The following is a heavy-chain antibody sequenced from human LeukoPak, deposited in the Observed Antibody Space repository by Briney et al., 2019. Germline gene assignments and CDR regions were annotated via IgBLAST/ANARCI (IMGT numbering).Heavy chain of an antibody. D-gene: IGHD4-23*01. CDR3: ARLSYGGLYFDY. Sequence: SETLSLTCTVSGGSISSYYWSWIRQPPGKGLEWIGSIYYSGSTYYNPSLKSRVTISVDTSKNQFSLKLSSVTAADTAVYYCARLSYGGLYFDYWGQGTLVTVSS. J-gene: IGHJ4*02. CDR1: GGSISSYY. CDR2: IYYSGST. V-gene: IGHV4-59*05.